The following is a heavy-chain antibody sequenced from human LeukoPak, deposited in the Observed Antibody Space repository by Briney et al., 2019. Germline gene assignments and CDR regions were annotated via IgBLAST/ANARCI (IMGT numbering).Heavy chain of an antibody. J-gene: IGHJ3*02. V-gene: IGHV4-59*01. D-gene: IGHD2-2*01. Sequence: PSETLSLTCTVSGASISIYSWSWIRQPPGQGLEWIGYIYYSGSPNYNPSLKSRVTMSVDASKNQFSLKVSSVIAADTAVYYCAKSNRYCDSASCYEAFDIGGQGTMVTVSS. CDR1: GASISIYS. CDR3: AKSNRYCDSASCYEAFDI. CDR2: IYYSGSP.